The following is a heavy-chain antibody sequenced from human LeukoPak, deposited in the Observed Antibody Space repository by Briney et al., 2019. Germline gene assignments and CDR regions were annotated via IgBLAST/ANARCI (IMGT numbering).Heavy chain of an antibody. CDR1: GGSISSGGYS. D-gene: IGHD1-1*01. CDR2: IYHSGST. V-gene: IGHV4-30-2*01. J-gene: IGHJ4*02. Sequence: RPSQTLSLTCAVSGGSISSGGYSWSWIRQPPGKGLEWIGYIYHSGSTYYNPSLKSRVTISVDRSKNQFSLKLSSVTAADTAVYYCARDQIGTGTHFDYWGQGTLVTVSS. CDR3: ARDQIGTGTHFDY.